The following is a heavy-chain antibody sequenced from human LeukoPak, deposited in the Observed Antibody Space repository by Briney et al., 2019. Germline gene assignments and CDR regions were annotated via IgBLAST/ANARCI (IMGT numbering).Heavy chain of an antibody. J-gene: IGHJ4*02. CDR1: GFTFSDYY. Sequence: PGGSLRLSCAASGFTFSDYYMNWVRQAPGKGLEWVSAISGSGGSTYYADSVKGRFTISRDTSKNTLYLQMNSLRAEDTAVYYCAKAAYCSSTTCPLDYWGQGTLVTVSS. CDR2: ISGSGGST. CDR3: AKAAYCSSTTCPLDY. V-gene: IGHV3-23*01. D-gene: IGHD2-2*01.